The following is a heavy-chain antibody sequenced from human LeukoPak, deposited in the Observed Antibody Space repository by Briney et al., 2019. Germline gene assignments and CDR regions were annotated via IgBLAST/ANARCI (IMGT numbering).Heavy chain of an antibody. V-gene: IGHV4-59*08. CDR3: AVMYSSSWYWFDP. Sequence: PSETLSLTCTVSGGSISSDYWNWIRQPPGKGLEWIGYIYYSGSTNYNPSLKSRVTISVDTSKNQFSLKLSSVTAADTAVYYCAVMYSSSWYWFDPWGRGTLVTVSS. CDR2: IYYSGST. D-gene: IGHD6-13*01. CDR1: GGSISSDY. J-gene: IGHJ5*02.